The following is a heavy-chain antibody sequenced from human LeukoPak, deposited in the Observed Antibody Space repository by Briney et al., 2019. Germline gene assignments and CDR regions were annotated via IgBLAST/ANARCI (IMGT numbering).Heavy chain of an antibody. V-gene: IGHV3-23*01. CDR3: AKQRRRLGDHYYLDYGMDV. D-gene: IGHD2-21*02. CDR1: GFTFSSYA. Sequence: AGGSLRLSCGASGFTFSSYAMNWVRLAPGKGLEWVAAISGSGGSTYYADAVKGRFTVSRDKSKNTLYLQMNSLRAEDTAVYYCAKQRRRLGDHYYLDYGMDVWGQGTTVTVSS. J-gene: IGHJ6*02. CDR2: ISGSGGST.